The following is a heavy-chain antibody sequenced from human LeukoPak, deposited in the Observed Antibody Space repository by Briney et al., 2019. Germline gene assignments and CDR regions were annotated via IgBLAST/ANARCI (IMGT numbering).Heavy chain of an antibody. V-gene: IGHV1-2*02. CDR3: ARESPIVATFNWFDP. Sequence: GASVKVSCKASGYTFTGYYMHWVRQAPGQGLEWMGWIIPNSGGTNYAQKFQGRVTMTRDTSISTAYMELSRLRSDDTAVYYCARESPIVATFNWFDPWGQGTLVTVSS. J-gene: IGHJ5*02. CDR1: GYTFTGYY. D-gene: IGHD5-12*01. CDR2: IIPNSGGT.